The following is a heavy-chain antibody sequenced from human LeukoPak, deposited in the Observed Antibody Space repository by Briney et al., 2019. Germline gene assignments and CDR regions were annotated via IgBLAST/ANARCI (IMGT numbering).Heavy chain of an antibody. CDR2: IKQDGSEK. CDR3: ARDWLSMVRGVNDY. CDR1: GFTFSSYA. V-gene: IGHV3-7*01. J-gene: IGHJ4*02. Sequence: GGSLRLSCAASGFTFSSYAMSWVRQAPGKGLEWVANIKQDGSEKYYVDSVKGRFTISRDNAKNSLYLQMNSLRAEDTAVYYCARDWLSMVRGVNDYWGQGTLVTVSS. D-gene: IGHD3-10*01.